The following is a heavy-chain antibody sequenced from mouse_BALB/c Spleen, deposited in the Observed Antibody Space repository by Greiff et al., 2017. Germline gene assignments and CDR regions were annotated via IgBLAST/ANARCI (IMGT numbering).Heavy chain of an antibody. D-gene: IGHD1-1*01. J-gene: IGHJ2*01. CDR3: ASSSYFDY. CDR2: INPSTGYT. V-gene: IGHV1-7*01. CDR1: GYTFTSYW. Sequence: VQLQQSGAELAKPGASVKMSCKASGYTFTSYWMHWVKQRPGQGLEWIGYINPSTGYTEYNQKFKDKATLTADKSSSTAYMQLSSLTSEDSAVYYCASSSYFDYRGQGTTLTVSS.